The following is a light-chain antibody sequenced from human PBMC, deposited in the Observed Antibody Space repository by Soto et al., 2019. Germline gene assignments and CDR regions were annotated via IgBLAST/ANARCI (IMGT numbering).Light chain of an antibody. CDR1: QSVSSSY. Sequence: EIVLTQSPGTLSLSPGERATLSCRASQSVSSSYLAWYQQKPGQAPRLLIYDASSRATGIPDRFSGSGSGTDFTLTISRLEPDASAVYCCQQYGTSPKTFGQGTKVAIK. CDR2: DAS. CDR3: QQYGTSPKT. J-gene: IGKJ1*01. V-gene: IGKV3-20*01.